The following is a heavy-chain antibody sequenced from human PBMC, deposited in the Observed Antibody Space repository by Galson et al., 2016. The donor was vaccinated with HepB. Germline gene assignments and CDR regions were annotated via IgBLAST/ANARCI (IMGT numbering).Heavy chain of an antibody. D-gene: IGHD1-1*01. CDR3: ASDYMGYSNLFDP. J-gene: IGHJ5*02. Sequence: SVKVSCKASGDAFTASFVHWLRQAPGQGLEWMGAIHPSGPTIYAPRFQGRVTMTRDTSTSTVYMELSGLGSEDTAFYYCASDYMGYSNLFDPWGQGTLVTVSS. CDR1: GDAFTASF. V-gene: IGHV1-46*01. CDR2: IHPSGPTI.